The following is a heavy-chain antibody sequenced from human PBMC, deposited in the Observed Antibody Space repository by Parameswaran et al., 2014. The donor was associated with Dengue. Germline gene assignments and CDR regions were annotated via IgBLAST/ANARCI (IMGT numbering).Heavy chain of an antibody. V-gene: IGHV1-2*04. CDR3: ARALGITEPYSSSWYSYFDY. J-gene: IGHJ4*01. Sequence: WVRQAPGQGLEWMGWINPNSGGTNYAQKFQGWVTMTRDTSISTAYMELSRLRSDDTAVYYCARALGITEPYSSSWYSYFDYWARNLVTVSS. CDR2: INPNSGGT. D-gene: IGHD6-13*01.